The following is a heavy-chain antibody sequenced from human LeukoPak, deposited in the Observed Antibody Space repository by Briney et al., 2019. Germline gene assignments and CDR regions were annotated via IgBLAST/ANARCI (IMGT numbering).Heavy chain of an antibody. CDR3: TTAQPPDYYFAY. CDR2: IKSKTDGGTT. V-gene: IGHV3-15*01. CDR1: GFALSNAW. D-gene: IGHD2-2*01. J-gene: IGHJ4*02. Sequence: GGSLSLSCAASGFALSNAWMSWVRQAPGKGLGWVGRIKSKTDGGTTDYAAPVKGRFTISRDDSKNTLYLQMNSLKTEDTAVYYCTTAQPPDYYFAYWGQGNLVTVSS.